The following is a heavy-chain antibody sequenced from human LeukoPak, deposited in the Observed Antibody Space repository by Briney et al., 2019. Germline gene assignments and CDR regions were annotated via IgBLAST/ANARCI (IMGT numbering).Heavy chain of an antibody. V-gene: IGHV3-7*01. CDR2: IKQDGSEK. CDR3: ARDPPRMLSDY. J-gene: IGHJ4*02. D-gene: IGHD2-8*01. CDR1: GFTFSSYW. Sequence: GGSLRLSCAASGFTFSSYWMSWVRQAPGKGLEWVANIKQDGSEKYYVDSVKGRLTISRDNAKNSLYLQMNSLRAEDTAVYSCARDPPRMLSDYWGQGTLVTVSS.